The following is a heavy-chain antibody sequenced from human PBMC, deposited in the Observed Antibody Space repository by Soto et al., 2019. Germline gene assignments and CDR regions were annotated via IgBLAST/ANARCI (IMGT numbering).Heavy chain of an antibody. J-gene: IGHJ4*02. CDR1: GFTFSSYA. D-gene: IGHD2-15*01. Sequence: EVQLLESGGGLVQPGGSLRLSCAASGFTFSSYAMSWVRQAPGKGLEWVSGISGSGANTYYADSVKGRFTISRDNSNNTLYVHMNSLRAEDTAVYYYAKARAEGVLAAINYWGQGNLVTVSS. CDR2: ISGSGANT. V-gene: IGHV3-23*01. CDR3: AKARAEGVLAAINY.